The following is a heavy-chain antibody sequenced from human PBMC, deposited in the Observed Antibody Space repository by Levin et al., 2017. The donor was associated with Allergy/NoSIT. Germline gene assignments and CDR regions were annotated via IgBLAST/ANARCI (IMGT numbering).Heavy chain of an antibody. D-gene: IGHD3-9*01. J-gene: IGHJ4*02. CDR3: ARATGLRYFDWDDD. CDR1: GGSISSGDYY. Sequence: PSETLSLTCTVSGGSISSGDYYWSWIRQPPGKGLEWIGYIYHSGSTFYNPSLKSRVTISVDTSKNQFSLKLSSVTAADTAVYYCARATGLRYFDWDDDWGQGTLVTVSS. CDR2: IYHSGST. V-gene: IGHV4-30-4*01.